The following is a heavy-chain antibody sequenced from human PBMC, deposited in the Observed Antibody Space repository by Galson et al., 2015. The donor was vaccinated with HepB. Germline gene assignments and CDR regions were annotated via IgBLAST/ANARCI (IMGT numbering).Heavy chain of an antibody. CDR3: TSTSGDYVANYYGMDV. D-gene: IGHD4-17*01. CDR2: IKSKTDGGTT. Sequence: SLRLSCAASGFTFSNAWMSWVRQAPGKGLEWVGRIKSKTDGGTTDYAAPVKGRFTISRDDSKNTLYLQMNSLKTEDTAVYYCTSTSGDYVANYYGMDVWGQGTTVTVSS. V-gene: IGHV3-15*01. J-gene: IGHJ6*02. CDR1: GFTFSNAW.